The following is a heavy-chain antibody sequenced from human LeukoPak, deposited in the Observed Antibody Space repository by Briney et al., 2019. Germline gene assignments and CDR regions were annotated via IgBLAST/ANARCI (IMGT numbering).Heavy chain of an antibody. CDR3: ARGFSSSPLGAFDI. D-gene: IGHD6-13*01. CDR2: IYYSGST. V-gene: IGHV4-59*09. J-gene: IGHJ3*02. Sequence: GYIYYSGSTHYHPSLKSRVTISVDTSKNQFSLKLSSVTAADTAVYYCARGFSSSPLGAFDIWGQGTMVTVSS.